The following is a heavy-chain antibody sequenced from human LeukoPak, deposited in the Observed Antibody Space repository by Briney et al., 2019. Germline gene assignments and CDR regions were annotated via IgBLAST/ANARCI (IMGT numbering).Heavy chain of an antibody. V-gene: IGHV3-23*01. Sequence: GGSLRLSCAASGFTFSSYGMHWVRQAPGKGLEWVSAISGSGGSTYYADSVKGRFTISRDNSKNTLYLQMNSLRAEDTAVYYCAKDHRYYYDSSGYYWGQGTLVTVSS. CDR2: ISGSGGST. CDR1: GFTFSSYG. CDR3: AKDHRYYYDSSGYY. D-gene: IGHD3-22*01. J-gene: IGHJ4*02.